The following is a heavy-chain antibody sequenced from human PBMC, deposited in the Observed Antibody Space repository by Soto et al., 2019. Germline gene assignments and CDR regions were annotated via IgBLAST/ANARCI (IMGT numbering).Heavy chain of an antibody. D-gene: IGHD2-21*01. CDR2: MNPNSGNT. CDR3: ARSDGYNFNWLDS. V-gene: IGHV1-8*01. CDR1: GYTFATYD. J-gene: IGHJ5*01. Sequence: QVQLVQYGAEVKTPGASVKVSCKASGYTFATYDINWVRQAPGQGLEWMGWMNPNSGNTGYAQKCQDRLTMTRDTALSVAHMELSSLRNEDTAVNYWARSDGYNFNWLDSWGQGTLVTVSA.